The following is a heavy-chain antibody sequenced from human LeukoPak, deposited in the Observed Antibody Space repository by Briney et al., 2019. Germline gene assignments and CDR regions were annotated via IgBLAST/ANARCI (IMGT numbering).Heavy chain of an antibody. CDR3: ARFGYVAAVDV. J-gene: IGHJ4*02. D-gene: IGHD2-15*01. V-gene: IGHV3-7*01. Sequence: GGSLRLSCAASGFSFSAYWMTWVRQAPGTGLEWVANINPAGSETYYVDPVKGRFSISRDNAKNLVYLQMNSLGAEDTAVYHCARFGYVAAVDVWGQGTPVT. CDR2: INPAGSET. CDR1: GFSFSAYW.